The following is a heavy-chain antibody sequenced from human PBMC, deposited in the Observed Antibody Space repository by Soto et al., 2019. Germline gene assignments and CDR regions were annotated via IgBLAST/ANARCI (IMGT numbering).Heavy chain of an antibody. Sequence: QVQLQQWGAGLLKPSETLSLTCAVYGGSFSGYYWSWIRQPPGKGLEWIGEINHSGSTNYNPSLKSRVTISVDTSKNQFSLKLNSVTAADTAVYYCARRFGGYDHSRYYYYYYYMDVWGKGTTVTVSS. J-gene: IGHJ6*03. D-gene: IGHD5-12*01. CDR2: INHSGST. CDR1: GGSFSGYY. V-gene: IGHV4-34*01. CDR3: ARRFGGYDHSRYYYYYYYMDV.